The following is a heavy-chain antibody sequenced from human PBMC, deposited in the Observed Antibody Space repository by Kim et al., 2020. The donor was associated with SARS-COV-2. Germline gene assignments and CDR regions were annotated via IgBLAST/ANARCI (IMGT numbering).Heavy chain of an antibody. D-gene: IGHD6-19*01. Sequence: ASVKVSCKASGYTFTGYYMHWVRQAPGQGLEWMGWINPNSGGTNYAQKFQGRVTMTRDTSISTAYMELSRLRSDDTAVYYCARICVSRTLTWLVTYFDYWGQGTLVTVSS. J-gene: IGHJ4*02. CDR2: INPNSGGT. V-gene: IGHV1-2*02. CDR1: GYTFTGYY. CDR3: ARICVSRTLTWLVTYFDY.